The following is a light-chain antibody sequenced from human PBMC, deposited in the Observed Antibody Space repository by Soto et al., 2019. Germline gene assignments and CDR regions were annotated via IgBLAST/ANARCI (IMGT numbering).Light chain of an antibody. V-gene: IGLV1-40*01. CDR1: SSNIGAGYD. CDR2: ENS. Sequence: SVLTQPPSVSGAPGRKVTISCTGSSSNIGAGYDVHWYQQLPGTAPKLLIFENSDRPSGVPDRFSGSKSGTSASLAIFGLQAEDEADYYCQTYDSSLSGFVFGGGTKVTVL. CDR3: QTYDSSLSGFV. J-gene: IGLJ1*01.